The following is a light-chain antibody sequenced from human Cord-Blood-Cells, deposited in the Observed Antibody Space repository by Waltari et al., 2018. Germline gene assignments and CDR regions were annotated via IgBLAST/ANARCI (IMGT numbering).Light chain of an antibody. J-gene: IGKJ1*01. CDR3: MQALQTPT. CDR1: QSLLHSNGYNY. CDR2: LGS. Sequence: DIVMTQSPLSLPVTPGEPASISYRSSQSLLHSNGYNYLVWYLQKTGQSPQLLIYLGSTRASGVPDRFSGSGSGTDFTLKISRVEAEDVGVYYCMQALQTPTFGQGTKVEIK. V-gene: IGKV2-28*01.